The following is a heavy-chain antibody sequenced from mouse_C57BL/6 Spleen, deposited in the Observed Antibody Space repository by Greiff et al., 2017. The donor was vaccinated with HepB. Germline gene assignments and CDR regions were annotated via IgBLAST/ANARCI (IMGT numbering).Heavy chain of an antibody. D-gene: IGHD1-1*01. CDR3: ARAGYYGSREDWYFDV. Sequence: QVQLQQPGTELVKPGASVKLSCKASGYTFTSYWMHWVKQRPGQGLEWIGNINPSNGGTNYNEKFKSKATLTVDKSSSTAYMQLSSLTSEDSAVYYCARAGYYGSREDWYFDVWGTVTTVTVSS. CDR2: INPSNGGT. V-gene: IGHV1-53*01. CDR1: GYTFTSYW. J-gene: IGHJ1*03.